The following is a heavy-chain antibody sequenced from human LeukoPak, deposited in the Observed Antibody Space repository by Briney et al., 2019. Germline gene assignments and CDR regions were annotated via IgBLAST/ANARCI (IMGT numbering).Heavy chain of an antibody. CDR2: IYHSGST. D-gene: IGHD5-12*01. V-gene: IGHV4-38-2*01. CDR1: GYSISSGYY. J-gene: IGHJ6*03. CDR3: ARHPQGRGYDFYYYYMDV. Sequence: SETLSLTCAVSGYSISSGYYWGWIRQPPGKGLEWIGSIYHSGSTYCNPSLKSRVTISVDTSKNQFSLKLSSVTAADTAVYYCARHPQGRGYDFYYYYMDVWGKGTTVTVSS.